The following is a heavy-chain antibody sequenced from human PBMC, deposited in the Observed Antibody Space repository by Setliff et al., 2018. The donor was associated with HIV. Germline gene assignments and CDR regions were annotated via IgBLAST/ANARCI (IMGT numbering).Heavy chain of an antibody. CDR1: GFTFSSYG. V-gene: IGHV3-30*02. CDR2: IRNDGSNE. Sequence: GGSLRLSCAASGFTFSSYGMHWVRQVPGKGLEWVAFIRNDGSNEYHIDSVKGRFTISRDDSKNTVYLQMNSLTAEDTAVYYCAKTSGWTTIDYWGQGTLVTVSS. J-gene: IGHJ4*02. CDR3: AKTSGWTTIDY. D-gene: IGHD6-19*01.